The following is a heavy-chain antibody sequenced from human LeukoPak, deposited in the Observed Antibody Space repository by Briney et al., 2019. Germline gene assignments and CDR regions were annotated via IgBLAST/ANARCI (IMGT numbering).Heavy chain of an antibody. CDR2: ISYDGSNK. CDR1: GFTFSSYA. J-gene: IGHJ4*02. V-gene: IGHV3-30*04. Sequence: GGSLRLSCAASGFTFSSYAMHWVRQAPGKGLEWVAVISYDGSNKYYADSVKGRFTISRDNAKNSLYLQMNSLRAEDTAVYYCARVAVAGNYGLDYWGQGTLVTVSS. CDR3: ARVAVAGNYGLDY. D-gene: IGHD6-19*01.